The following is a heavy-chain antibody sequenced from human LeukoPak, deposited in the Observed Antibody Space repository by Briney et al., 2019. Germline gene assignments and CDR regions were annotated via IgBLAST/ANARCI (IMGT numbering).Heavy chain of an antibody. J-gene: IGHJ4*02. Sequence: PGGSLRLSCAASGFTFNNYDITWVRQAPGKGLEWVSKISGSGGTTYYADSVKGRFTISRDNSKNTVYLQMNSLGAEDTAVYYCVQDWAWGAFGYWGQGTLVTVSS. CDR1: GFTFNNYD. CDR2: ISGSGGTT. V-gene: IGHV3-23*01. CDR3: VQDWAWGAFGY. D-gene: IGHD7-27*01.